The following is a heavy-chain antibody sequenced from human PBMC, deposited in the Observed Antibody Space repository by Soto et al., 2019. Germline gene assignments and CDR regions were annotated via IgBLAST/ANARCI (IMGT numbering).Heavy chain of an antibody. D-gene: IGHD4-17*01. CDR1: GFTFSSYG. CDR2: ISYDGSNK. CDR3: AKLASYYGDYYSSWDDY. Sequence: HPGGSLRLSCAASGFTFSSYGMHWVRQAPGKGLEWVAVISYDGSNKYYADSVKGRFTISRDNSKNTLYLQMNSLRAEDTAVYYCAKLASYYGDYYSSWDDYWGQGTLVTVSS. V-gene: IGHV3-30*18. J-gene: IGHJ4*02.